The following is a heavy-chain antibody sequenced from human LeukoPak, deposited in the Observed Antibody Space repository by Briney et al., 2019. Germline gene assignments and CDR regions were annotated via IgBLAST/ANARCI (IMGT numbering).Heavy chain of an antibody. J-gene: IGHJ4*02. D-gene: IGHD7-27*01. V-gene: IGHV4-39*01. Sequence: SETLSLTSSVSGGSFSSTSYYWGWVRQPPGKGLEWIGSIYYSGSTYFNPSLKSRVTISADTSKNQFSLKLSSVTAADTAVYFCTRLHWGSGGSVSFYYWSQGTLVTVSS. CDR1: GGSFSSTSYY. CDR2: IYYSGST. CDR3: TRLHWGSGGSVSFYY.